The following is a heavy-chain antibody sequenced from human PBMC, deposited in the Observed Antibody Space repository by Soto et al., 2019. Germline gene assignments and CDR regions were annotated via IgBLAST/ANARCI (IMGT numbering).Heavy chain of an antibody. V-gene: IGHV4-30-2*06. J-gene: IGHJ5*02. CDR2: IYHSGGT. D-gene: IGHD2-15*01. CDR1: GGSISSGGYS. Sequence: SETLSLTCAVSGGSISSGGYSWNWIRQLPGKVLEWIGYIYHSGGTLYNPSLKSRVTISVDKSRNQFSLTLTSVAAADTAVYYCARDSLTRNWFDPWGQGTLVTVSS. CDR3: ARDSLTRNWFDP.